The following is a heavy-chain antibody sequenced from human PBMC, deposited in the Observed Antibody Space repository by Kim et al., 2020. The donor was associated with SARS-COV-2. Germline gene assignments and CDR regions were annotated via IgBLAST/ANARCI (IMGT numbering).Heavy chain of an antibody. J-gene: IGHJ5*02. D-gene: IGHD2-21*02. CDR3: ARGAVTDNWFDP. Sequence: YYPTLKARLTISVDPSKNQFSLKQSSVTAADTAVYDCARGAVTDNWFDPWGQGTLVTVSS. V-gene: IGHV4-59*09.